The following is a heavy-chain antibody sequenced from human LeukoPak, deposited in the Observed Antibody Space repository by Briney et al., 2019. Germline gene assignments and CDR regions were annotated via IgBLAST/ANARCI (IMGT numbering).Heavy chain of an antibody. CDR1: GFTFDDYA. D-gene: IGHD6-13*01. CDR2: ISWNSGSI. V-gene: IGHV3-9*01. Sequence: GRSLRLSCAASGFTFDDYAMHWVRQAPGKGLEWVSGISWNSGSIGYADSVKGRFTISRDNAKNSLYLQMNSLRAEDTALYYWAKDTYSSSWGQGTLVTVSS. J-gene: IGHJ4*02. CDR3: AKDTYSSS.